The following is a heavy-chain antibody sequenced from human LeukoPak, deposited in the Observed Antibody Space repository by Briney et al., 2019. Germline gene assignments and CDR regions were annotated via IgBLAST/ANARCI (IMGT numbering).Heavy chain of an antibody. CDR2: ISGDGTFI. J-gene: IGHJ4*02. V-gene: IGHV3-23*01. Sequence: GGSLRLSCAASGFTFTSYAVNWVRQAPGKGLECVSAISGDGTFIYYAESVEGRFTISRDSSKSTVYLQMNSLRAEDTAIYYCARVDGSSLSRARFDYWGPGTLVTVSS. CDR1: GFTFTSYA. CDR3: ARVDGSSLSRARFDY. D-gene: IGHD6-6*01.